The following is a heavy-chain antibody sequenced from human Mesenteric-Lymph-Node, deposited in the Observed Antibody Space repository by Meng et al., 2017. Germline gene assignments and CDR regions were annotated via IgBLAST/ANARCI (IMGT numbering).Heavy chain of an antibody. Sequence: GESLKISCAASGFGVSSDFMYWVRQAPGKGLEWVSYISSSGSTIYYADSVKGRFTISRDNAKNSLYLQMNSLRAEDTAVYYCARDTSYYYDSSGFRLIYWGQGTLVTVSS. V-gene: IGHV3-48*04. CDR1: GFGVSSDF. D-gene: IGHD3-22*01. CDR3: ARDTSYYYDSSGFRLIY. J-gene: IGHJ4*02. CDR2: ISSSGSTI.